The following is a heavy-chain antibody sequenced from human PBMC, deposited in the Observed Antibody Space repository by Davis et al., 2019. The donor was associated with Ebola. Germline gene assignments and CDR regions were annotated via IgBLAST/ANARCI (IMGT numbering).Heavy chain of an antibody. D-gene: IGHD5-12*01. CDR3: TTPGGQDSGYDVFDI. CDR1: GFTFSGSA. V-gene: IGHV3-23*01. Sequence: GGSLRLSCAASGFTFSGSAMHWVRQAPGKGLEWVSAISGSGGSTYYADSVKGRVTISRDNSKNTLYLQMNSLRSEDTALYYCTTPGGQDSGYDVFDIWGQGTMVTVSS. J-gene: IGHJ3*02. CDR2: ISGSGGST.